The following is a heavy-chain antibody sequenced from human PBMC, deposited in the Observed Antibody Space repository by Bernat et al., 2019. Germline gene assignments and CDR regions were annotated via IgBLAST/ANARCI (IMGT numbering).Heavy chain of an antibody. CDR2: IWYDGSNK. V-gene: IGHV3-33*01. CDR3: ARLGSSWSSDY. J-gene: IGHJ4*02. D-gene: IGHD6-6*01. CDR1: GFTFSSYG. Sequence: QGQLVESGGGVVQPGKSLRLSCAASGFTFSSYGMLWFRQAPGKGLEWVVVIWYDGSNKYYADSVKGRFTISRDNSKNTVWLQMDSLRAEDTAVYYCARLGSSWSSDYWGQGILVTVSS.